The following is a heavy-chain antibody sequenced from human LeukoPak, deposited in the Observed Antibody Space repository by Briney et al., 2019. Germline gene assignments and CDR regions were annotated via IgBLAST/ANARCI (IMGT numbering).Heavy chain of an antibody. D-gene: IGHD3-10*02. V-gene: IGHV3-21*01. Sequence: GGSLRLSCAASGFTFSNYNMHWVRQAPGKGLEWVSSISSSSSYIYYADSVKGRFTISRDNAKNSLYLQMNSLRAEDTAVYYCAELGITMIGGVWGKGTTVTISS. J-gene: IGHJ6*04. CDR1: GFTFSNYN. CDR3: AELGITMIGGV. CDR2: ISSSSSYI.